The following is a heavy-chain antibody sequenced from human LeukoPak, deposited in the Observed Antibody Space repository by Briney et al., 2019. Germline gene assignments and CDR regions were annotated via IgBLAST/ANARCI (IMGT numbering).Heavy chain of an antibody. CDR2: IWYDGSNK. CDR1: GFTFSSYG. Sequence: GGSLRLSCAASGFTFSSYGVHWVRQAPGKGLEWVAVIWYDGSNKYYADSVKGRFTISRDNSKNTLYLQMNSLRAEDTAVYYCAKDSGSYYNPSNWFDPWGQGTLVTVSS. CDR3: AKDSGSYYNPSNWFDP. V-gene: IGHV3-33*06. J-gene: IGHJ5*02. D-gene: IGHD1-26*01.